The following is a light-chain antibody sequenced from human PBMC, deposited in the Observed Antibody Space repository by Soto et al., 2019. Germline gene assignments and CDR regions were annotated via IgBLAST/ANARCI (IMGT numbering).Light chain of an antibody. CDR3: QHYGDSTWVT. CDR1: QIFSSSS. V-gene: IGKV3-20*01. Sequence: EIVLTQSPGTLSLAPGERATLSCRASQIFSSSSLAWYQQKPGQAPRLLIYGASTRATGIPDRFSGSGSETDFTLTISRLEPEDFAVYYCQHYGDSTWVTFGPGTKVDIK. J-gene: IGKJ3*01. CDR2: GAS.